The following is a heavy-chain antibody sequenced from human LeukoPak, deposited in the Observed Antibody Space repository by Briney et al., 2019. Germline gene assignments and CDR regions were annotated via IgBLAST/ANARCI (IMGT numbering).Heavy chain of an antibody. Sequence: GGPLRLSCAASGFTFSSYGMHWVPQAPGKGLEWVAVIWYDGSNKYYADSVKGRFTISRDNSKKTLYLQMNSLRAEDTAVYYCARALPSRRYFFDYWGQGTLVTVSS. J-gene: IGHJ4*02. CDR2: IWYDGSNK. D-gene: IGHD6-13*01. V-gene: IGHV3-33*08. CDR1: GFTFSSYG. CDR3: ARALPSRRYFFDY.